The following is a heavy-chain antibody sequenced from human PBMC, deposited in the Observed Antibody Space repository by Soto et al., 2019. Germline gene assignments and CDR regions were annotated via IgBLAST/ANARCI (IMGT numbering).Heavy chain of an antibody. Sequence: DVHLVESGGGLIQHGESLRLSCAAFGLTVSGKKYMAWVRQAPGKGLEWVSALYDVDGSFYADSVKGRFTTSSDSSKTTVYLQMNGLRPDDTAVYYCASWHEREHAYDVWGQGTTVTVSS. CDR1: GLTVSGKKY. J-gene: IGHJ3*01. CDR3: ASWHEREHAYDV. V-gene: IGHV3-53*01. CDR2: LYDVDGS. D-gene: IGHD1-1*01.